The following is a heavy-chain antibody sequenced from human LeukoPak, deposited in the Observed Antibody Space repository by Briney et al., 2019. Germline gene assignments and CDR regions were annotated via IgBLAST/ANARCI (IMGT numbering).Heavy chain of an antibody. J-gene: IGHJ4*01. CDR3: AREGVYDSSGYRDY. Sequence: GGSLRLPCAASGFTLSSYSMNWVRQAPGKGLEWVSSISSSSSYIYYADSVKGRFTISRDNAKNSLYVQMDSLRAEDTAVYYCAREGVYDSSGYRDYWXXXTLXXXSS. CDR1: GFTLSSYS. CDR2: ISSSSSYI. D-gene: IGHD3-22*01. V-gene: IGHV3-21*06.